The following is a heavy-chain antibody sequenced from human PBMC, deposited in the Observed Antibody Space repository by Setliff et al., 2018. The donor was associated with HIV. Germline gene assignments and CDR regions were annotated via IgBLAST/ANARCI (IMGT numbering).Heavy chain of an antibody. D-gene: IGHD3-22*01. CDR1: GYTFTSYG. CDR2: ISGYNGNT. CDR3: ARGRNYDSSGYGDYYYYMDV. Sequence: ASVKVSCKASGYTFTSYGISWVRQAPGQGLEWMGWISGYNGNTNFAQKLQGRVTMTTNTSTSTAYMELRSLRSDDTAVYYCARGRNYDSSGYGDYYYYMDVWGKGTTVTVSS. J-gene: IGHJ6*03. V-gene: IGHV1-18*01.